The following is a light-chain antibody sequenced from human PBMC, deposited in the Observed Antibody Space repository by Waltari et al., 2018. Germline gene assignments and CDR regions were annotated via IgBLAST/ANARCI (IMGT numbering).Light chain of an antibody. CDR1: QSVGRS. Sequence: ETVSTQSPGTLSLSPGEGATLSCRASQSVGRSLVWYQQKPGRAPRLLIYGASIRATGIPDRFTGSGSGTDFSLTISRLEPEDSAVYYCQMYVRLPVTFGQGTKVEI. CDR2: GAS. CDR3: QMYVRLPVT. V-gene: IGKV3-20*01. J-gene: IGKJ1*01.